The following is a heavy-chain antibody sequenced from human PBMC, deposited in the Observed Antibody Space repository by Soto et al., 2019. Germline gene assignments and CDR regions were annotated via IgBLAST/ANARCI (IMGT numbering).Heavy chain of an antibody. Sequence: GGSLRLSCAASGFTFSSYAMHWVRQAPGKGLEWVAVISYDGSNKYYADSVKGRFTISRDNSKNTLYLQMNSLRAEDTAVYYCARGGVLRFLEWLFGPDYWGQGTLVTVSS. D-gene: IGHD3-3*01. J-gene: IGHJ4*02. CDR1: GFTFSSYA. V-gene: IGHV3-30-3*01. CDR2: ISYDGSNK. CDR3: ARGGVLRFLEWLFGPDY.